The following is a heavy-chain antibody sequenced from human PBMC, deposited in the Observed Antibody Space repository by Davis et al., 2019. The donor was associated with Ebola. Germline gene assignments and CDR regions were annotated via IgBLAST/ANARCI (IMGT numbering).Heavy chain of an antibody. V-gene: IGHV3-21*01. Sequence: GGSLRLSCAASGFTFSGYSMNWVRQAPGKGLEWVSSISSGSYYIYYADSLKGRFTISRDNAENSLYLQMNSLRVEDTAVYYCARGGWLRFELGPGYYFDYWGQGTLVTVSS. CDR2: ISSGSYYI. CDR1: GFTFSGYS. CDR3: ARGGWLRFELGPGYYFDY. D-gene: IGHD5-12*01. J-gene: IGHJ4*02.